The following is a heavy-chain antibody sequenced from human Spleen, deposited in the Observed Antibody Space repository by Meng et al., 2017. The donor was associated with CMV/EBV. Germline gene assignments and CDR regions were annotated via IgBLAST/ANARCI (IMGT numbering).Heavy chain of an antibody. D-gene: IGHD3-10*01. V-gene: IGHV3-9*01. J-gene: IGHJ4*02. CDR3: VKASGLYYGSGTFDYFDS. Sequence: SLKISCAASGFIFDDYALHWVRLVPGKGLEWGSGISWNSNSIAYVDSVKGRFTISRDNAKNSLHLQMNSLRPEDTASYYCVKASGLYYGSGTFDYFDSWGQGTLVTVSS. CDR2: ISWNSNSI. CDR1: GFIFDDYA.